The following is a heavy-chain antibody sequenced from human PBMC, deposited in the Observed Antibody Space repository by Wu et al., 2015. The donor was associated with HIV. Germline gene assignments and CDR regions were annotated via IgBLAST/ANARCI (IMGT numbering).Heavy chain of an antibody. J-gene: IGHJ4*02. V-gene: IGHV1-2*02. CDR1: GYSFTAHY. D-gene: IGHD4-17*01. Sequence: QVQLVQSGAEVTKPGASVRVSCQTSGYSFTAHYIHWVRQAPGQGLEWMGWIRPNSGGTNYAQKFQGRVTMTRDTSISTAYMELSRLRSDDTAVYYCARGHDYGDYNDYWGQGTLVTVSS. CDR3: ARGHDYGDYNDY. CDR2: IRPNSGGT.